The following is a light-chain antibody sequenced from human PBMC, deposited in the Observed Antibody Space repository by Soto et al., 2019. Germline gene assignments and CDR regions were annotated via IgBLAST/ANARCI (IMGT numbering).Light chain of an antibody. CDR2: KAS. Sequence: DIQMTQSPSTLSASVGDRVTITCRASQSISSWLAWYQQKPGKAPKLLIHKASSLESGVPSRFSDSGSGTEFTLTISSLQPEDFATYYCQQFHSYPLTLGGGTKVDIK. CDR3: QQFHSYPLT. V-gene: IGKV1-5*03. J-gene: IGKJ4*01. CDR1: QSISSW.